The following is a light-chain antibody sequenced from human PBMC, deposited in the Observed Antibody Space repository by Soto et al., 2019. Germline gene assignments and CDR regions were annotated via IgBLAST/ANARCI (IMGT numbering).Light chain of an antibody. CDR1: QSVSSSN. CDR2: GAS. J-gene: IGKJ4*01. V-gene: IGKV3-20*01. CDR3: QQYGSSPLT. Sequence: DIVLTQSPGTLSLSPWERATLSCRASQSVSSSNLAWYQQKPGQAPRLLIYGASSRATGIPDRFSGSGSGTDFTLTISRLEPEDFAVYYCQQYGSSPLTFGGGTKVDIK.